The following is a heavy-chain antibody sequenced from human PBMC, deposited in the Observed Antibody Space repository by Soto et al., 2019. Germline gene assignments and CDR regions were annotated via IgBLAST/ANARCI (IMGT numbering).Heavy chain of an antibody. D-gene: IGHD6-19*01. CDR2: IHSGGHT. Sequence: EVQLVETGGGLIQPGGSLRLSCAASGFSISINYMSWVRQAPGKGLEWVSIIHSGGHTDYADSVKGRFTVSRDNSKNTVYLQMNSLRAEDTAIYYCASIAVAEGFDPWGQGTLVTVSS. V-gene: IGHV3-53*02. CDR3: ASIAVAEGFDP. CDR1: GFSISINY. J-gene: IGHJ5*02.